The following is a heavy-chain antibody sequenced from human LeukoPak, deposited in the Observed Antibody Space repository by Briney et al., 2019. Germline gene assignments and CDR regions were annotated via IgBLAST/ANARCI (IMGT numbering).Heavy chain of an antibody. CDR3: ARVVGQWGSDAFDI. D-gene: IGHD3-16*01. Sequence: ASVKVSCKASGYTFTSYDINWVRQATGQGLEWMGWMNPNSGNTGYAQKFQGRVTMTRNTSISTAYMELSSLRSEDTAVYYCARVVGQWGSDAFDIWGQGTMVTVSS. CDR2: MNPNSGNT. J-gene: IGHJ3*02. V-gene: IGHV1-8*01. CDR1: GYTFTSYD.